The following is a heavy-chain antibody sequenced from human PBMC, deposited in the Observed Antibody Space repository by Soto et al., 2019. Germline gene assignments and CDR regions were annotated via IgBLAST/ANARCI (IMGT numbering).Heavy chain of an antibody. CDR3: AGYDFWSGYHVGYFDY. Sequence: SETLSLTCTVSGVSISSYYWSWIRQPPGKGLEWIGYIYYSGSTNYNPSLKSRVTISVDTSKNQFSLKLSSVTAADTAVYYCAGYDFWSGYHVGYFDYWGQGTLVTVSS. J-gene: IGHJ4*02. CDR2: IYYSGST. V-gene: IGHV4-59*08. CDR1: GVSISSYY. D-gene: IGHD3-3*01.